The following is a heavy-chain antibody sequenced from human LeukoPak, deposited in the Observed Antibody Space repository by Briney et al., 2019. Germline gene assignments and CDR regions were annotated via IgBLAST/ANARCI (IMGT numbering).Heavy chain of an antibody. J-gene: IGHJ6*02. CDR3: ARHQLGYYYGMDV. D-gene: IGHD3-16*01. Sequence: GGSLRLSCAASGFTFSSYSMNWVRQAPGKGLEWVSSISSSSSYIYYADSVKGRFTISRDNAKNSLYLQMNSLRAEDTAVYYCARHQLGYYYGMDVWGQGTTVTVSS. CDR1: GFTFSSYS. V-gene: IGHV3-21*04. CDR2: ISSSSSYI.